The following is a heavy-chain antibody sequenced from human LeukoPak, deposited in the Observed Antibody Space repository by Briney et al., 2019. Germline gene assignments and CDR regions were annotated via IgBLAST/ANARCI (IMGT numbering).Heavy chain of an antibody. Sequence: GGSLRLSCAASGFTLSSYGMHWVRQAPGKGLEWVAVIWYDGSNTYYADSVKGRVTISRDNSKSTLYVQMNSLRAEDTAVYYCARDRGICSGGKCCHYQYYYYMDVWGKGTTVTVSS. CDR1: GFTLSSYG. CDR3: ARDRGICSGGKCCHYQYYYYMDV. D-gene: IGHD2-15*01. V-gene: IGHV3-33*01. CDR2: IWYDGSNT. J-gene: IGHJ6*03.